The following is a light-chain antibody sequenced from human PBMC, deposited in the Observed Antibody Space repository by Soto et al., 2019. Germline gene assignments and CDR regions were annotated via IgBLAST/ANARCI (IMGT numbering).Light chain of an antibody. V-gene: IGKV3-20*01. CDR1: QSVSASY. J-gene: IGKJ2*01. CDR3: QQYGSSPHT. CDR2: VAS. Sequence: NVLTQSPGTLSLPPGERATLSCRASQSVSASYLAWYQQKPGQPPRLLIYVASTRATGIPDRFSGSGSGTDFTLTISRLEPEDFAVYYCQQYGSSPHTFGQGTKLEIK.